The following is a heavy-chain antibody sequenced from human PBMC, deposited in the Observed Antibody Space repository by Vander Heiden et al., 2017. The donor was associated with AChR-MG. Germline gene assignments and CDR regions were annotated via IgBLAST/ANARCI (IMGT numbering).Heavy chain of an antibody. CDR1: GGTLSSDA. J-gene: IGHJ4*02. V-gene: IGHV1-69*01. CDR3: ASSSDSSVLPPVFDY. CDR2: ISPIFGTA. Sequence: VQLVQSGAEVKKPVSSVKVSCKASGGTLSSDAIRGVRQAHGQGPEWMGGISPIFGTANYAQKFQGRVTITADESTSTAYMELSSLRSEDTAVYYGASSSDSSVLPPVFDYWGQGTLVTVSS. D-gene: IGHD3-22*01.